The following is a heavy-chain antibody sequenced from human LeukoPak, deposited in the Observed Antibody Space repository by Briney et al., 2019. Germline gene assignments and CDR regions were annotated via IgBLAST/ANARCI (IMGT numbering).Heavy chain of an antibody. J-gene: IGHJ6*03. D-gene: IGHD4/OR15-4a*01. V-gene: IGHV1-69*13. CDR3: ARNLRVRPSYYYYYMDV. CDR1: GGTFSSYA. CDR2: IIPIFGTA. Sequence: SVKVSCKASGGTFSSYAISWVRQAPGQGLEWMGGIIPIFGTANYAQKFQGRVTITADESTSTAYMELSSLRSEDTAVYYCARNLRVRPSYYYYYMDVWGKGTTVAVSS.